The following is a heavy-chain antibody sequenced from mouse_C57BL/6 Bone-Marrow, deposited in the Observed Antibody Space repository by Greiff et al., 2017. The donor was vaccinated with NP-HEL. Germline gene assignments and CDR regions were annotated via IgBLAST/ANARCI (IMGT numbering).Heavy chain of an antibody. D-gene: IGHD1-1*01. CDR2: IYSRSGNT. Sequence: VKLMESGAELARPGASVKLSCKASGYTFTSYGISWVKQRTGQGLEWIGEIYSRSGNTYYNEKFKGKATLTADKSSSTAYMELRSLTSEDSAFYFCARGKSYYYGSRFAYWGQGTLVTVSA. CDR3: ARGKSYYYGSRFAY. V-gene: IGHV1-81*01. CDR1: GYTFTSYG. J-gene: IGHJ3*01.